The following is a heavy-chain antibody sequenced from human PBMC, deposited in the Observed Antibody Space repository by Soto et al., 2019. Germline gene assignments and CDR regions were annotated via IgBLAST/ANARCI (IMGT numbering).Heavy chain of an antibody. CDR3: ARDLGGWSTGWFDP. CDR2: ISAYNGNT. Sequence: ASVKVSCKASGYTFTSYGISWVRQAPGQGLEWMGWISAYNGNTNYAQKLQGRVTMTTDTSTSTAYMELRSLRSDDTAVYYCARDLGGWSTGWFDPWGQGTLVTVSS. D-gene: IGHD6-19*01. CDR1: GYTFTSYG. J-gene: IGHJ5*02. V-gene: IGHV1-18*01.